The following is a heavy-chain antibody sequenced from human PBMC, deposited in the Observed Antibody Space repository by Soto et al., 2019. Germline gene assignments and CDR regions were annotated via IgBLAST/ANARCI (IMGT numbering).Heavy chain of an antibody. CDR1: GGSFGGYA. CDR3: AGGGTWYDNSRGRGQPSAKICF. J-gene: IGHJ4*02. Sequence: QVQLVQSGAAVKKPGSSVKLSCKASGGSFGGYALSWMRQAPGQGLEWMGGILPLFATAPYAQKFQGRVTLSAXXXVXXSYMESHWLRSGDTATSECAGGGTWYDNSRGRGQPSAKICFWGQGS. CDR2: ILPLFATA. D-gene: IGHD3-22*01. V-gene: IGHV1-69*12.